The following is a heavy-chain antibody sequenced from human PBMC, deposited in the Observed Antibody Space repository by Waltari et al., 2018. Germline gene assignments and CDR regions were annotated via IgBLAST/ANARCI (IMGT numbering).Heavy chain of an antibody. J-gene: IGHJ6*03. V-gene: IGHV4-34*01. Sequence: QVQLQQWGAGLLKPSETLSLTCAVYGGSFSGYYWSWIRQPPGKGLEWLGEVNHSGSTNYNPSLKSRVTISVDTSKNQFSLKLSSVTAADTAVYYCAREVGVYSYGYETSYYMDVWGKGTTVTVSS. CDR3: AREVGVYSYGYETSYYMDV. CDR1: GGSFSGYY. D-gene: IGHD5-18*01. CDR2: VNHSGST.